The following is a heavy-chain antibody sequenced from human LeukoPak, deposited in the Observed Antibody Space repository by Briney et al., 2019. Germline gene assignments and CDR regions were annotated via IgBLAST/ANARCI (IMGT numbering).Heavy chain of an antibody. CDR1: GFTFSSYA. D-gene: IGHD3-22*01. Sequence: GGSLRLSCAASGFTFSSYAMRWVRQAPGKGLEWVADISYDGSNKYYADSVKVRSTISRDNSKNTLYLQMNSLRAEDTAVYYCARGDYYDSSGPSPIEFDPWGQGTLVTVSS. CDR3: ARGDYYDSSGPSPIEFDP. J-gene: IGHJ5*02. CDR2: ISYDGSNK. V-gene: IGHV3-30-3*01.